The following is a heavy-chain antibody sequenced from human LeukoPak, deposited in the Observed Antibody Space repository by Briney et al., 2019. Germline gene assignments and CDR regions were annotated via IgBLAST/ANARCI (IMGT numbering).Heavy chain of an antibody. D-gene: IGHD6-19*01. J-gene: IGHJ4*02. CDR2: INWNGGST. CDR3: ARVGKNGWDFDH. V-gene: IGHV3-20*04. Sequence: GGSLRLSCAASGFSFDDYGMSWVRQAPGKGLEWVSGINWNGGSTGYADSVKGRFTISRDNTKISLHLQMYSLRAEDTAVYYCARVGKNGWDFDHWGQGTLVTVSS. CDR1: GFSFDDYG.